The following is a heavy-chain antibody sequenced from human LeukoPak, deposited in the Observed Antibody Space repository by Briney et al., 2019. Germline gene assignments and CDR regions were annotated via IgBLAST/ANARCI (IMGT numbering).Heavy chain of an antibody. V-gene: IGHV3-53*01. CDR1: GFSVSLNY. CDR3: ARDEAFDI. CDR2: IYSGGYT. J-gene: IGHJ3*02. Sequence: AGGSLRLSCAASGFSVSLNYMSWVRQAPGKGLEWVSVIYSGGYTYYADSVKGRFTISRDNSKNTVYLQMNSVRAEDTAIYYCARDEAFDIWGQGTMVTVSS.